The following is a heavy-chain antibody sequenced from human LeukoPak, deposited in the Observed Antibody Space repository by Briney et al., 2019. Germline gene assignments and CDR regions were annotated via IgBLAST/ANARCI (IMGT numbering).Heavy chain of an antibody. D-gene: IGHD6-13*01. J-gene: IGHJ5*02. CDR3: ARAPRIAAAVSNCFDP. CDR2: TYYRSKWYN. V-gene: IGHV6-1*01. Sequence: SQTLSLTGAISGDSVSSNSAAWNWIRQSPSRGLEWLGRTYYRSKWYNDYAVSVKSRITINPDTSKNQFSLQLNSVTPEDTAVYYCARAPRIAAAVSNCFDPWGQGTLVTVSS. CDR1: GDSVSSNSAA.